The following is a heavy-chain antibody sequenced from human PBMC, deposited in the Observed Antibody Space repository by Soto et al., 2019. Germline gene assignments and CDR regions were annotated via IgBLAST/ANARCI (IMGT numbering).Heavy chain of an antibody. Sequence: GASVKVSCKASGYTFTSYAMHWVRQAPGQRPEWMGWINAGNGNTKYSQKFQGRVTITRDTSASTAYMELSSLRSEDTAVYYCSRVLLGAGGVCSSTSCFYNWFDPWGQGTLVTVSS. CDR2: INAGNGNT. J-gene: IGHJ5*02. CDR1: GYTFTSYA. CDR3: SRVLLGAGGVCSSTSCFYNWFDP. V-gene: IGHV1-3*01. D-gene: IGHD2-2*01.